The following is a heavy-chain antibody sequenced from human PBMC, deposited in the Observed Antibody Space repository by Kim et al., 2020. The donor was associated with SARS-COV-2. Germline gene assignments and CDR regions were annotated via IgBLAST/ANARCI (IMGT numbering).Heavy chain of an antibody. J-gene: IGHJ4*02. D-gene: IGHD3-16*02. CDR3: AKENIAKAGHSFDY. Sequence: YADAEKGRVTISRDNSKNTLSLQMKSLKGEDTAVYYCAKENIAKAGHSFDYWGQGTLVTVTS. V-gene: IGHV3-23*01.